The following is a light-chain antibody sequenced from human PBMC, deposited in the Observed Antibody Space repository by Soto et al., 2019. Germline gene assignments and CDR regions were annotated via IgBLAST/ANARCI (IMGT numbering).Light chain of an antibody. V-gene: IGLV2-14*01. CDR3: SSYTNINTRACV. Sequence: QSSLTQHASLSGSPGQSITISCTGTSGDIGSYNRVSWYQQHPGKAPKLIIYEVTDRPSGVSNRFSGSKSGNTASLTISGLQAEDEAEYYCSSYTNINTRACVFGTGTKVTVL. J-gene: IGLJ1*01. CDR1: SGDIGSYNR. CDR2: EVT.